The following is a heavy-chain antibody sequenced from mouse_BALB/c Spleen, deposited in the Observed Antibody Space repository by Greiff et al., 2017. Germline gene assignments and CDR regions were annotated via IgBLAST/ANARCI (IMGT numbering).Heavy chain of an antibody. V-gene: IGHV2-9*02. CDR3: ARGGLRPGFAY. CDR2: IWAGGST. J-gene: IGHJ3*01. D-gene: IGHD2-4*01. CDR1: GFSLTSYG. Sequence: VKVVESGPGLVAPSQSLSITCTVSGFSLTSYGVHWVRQPPGKGLEWLGVIWAGGSTNYNSALMSRLSISKDNSKSQVFLKMNSLQTDDTAMYYCARGGLRPGFAYWGQGTLVTVSA.